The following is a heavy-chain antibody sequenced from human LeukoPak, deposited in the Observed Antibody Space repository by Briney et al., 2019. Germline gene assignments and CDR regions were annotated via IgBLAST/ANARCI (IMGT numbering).Heavy chain of an antibody. V-gene: IGHV3-73*01. CDR3: TRHLSGGAAGSFDY. CDR2: IRSKVNSYAT. J-gene: IGHJ4*02. D-gene: IGHD6-13*01. Sequence: GGSLRLSCAASGFTFSGSAMHWVRQASGKGLEWVGRIRSKVNSYATAYAASVKGRFTISRDDSKNTAYLQMNSLKTEDTAVYYCTRHLSGGAAGSFDYWGQGTLVTVSS. CDR1: GFTFSGSA.